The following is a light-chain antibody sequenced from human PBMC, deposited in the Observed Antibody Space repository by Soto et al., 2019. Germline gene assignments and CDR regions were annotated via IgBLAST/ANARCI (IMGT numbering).Light chain of an antibody. V-gene: IGLV2-14*01. J-gene: IGLJ1*01. CDR3: SSYTSSSNYV. CDR1: SSDIGSYNY. Sequence: QSVLTQPASVSGSPGQSITISCTGTSSDIGSYNYVSWYQQDPGKAPKLMIYDVSNRPSGVSNRFSGSKSGITASLTISGLQAEDEADYYCSSYTSSSNYVFGTGTKVTVL. CDR2: DVS.